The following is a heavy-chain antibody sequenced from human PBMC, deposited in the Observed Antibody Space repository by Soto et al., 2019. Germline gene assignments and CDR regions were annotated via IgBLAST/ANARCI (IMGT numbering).Heavy chain of an antibody. D-gene: IGHD1-26*01. CDR2: ISARADAM. CDR1: VRTFNDSA. V-gene: IGHV3-23*01. Sequence: PVGSLRLSCTSSVRTFNDSAMTCVRHSPGKCLEWVSGISARADAMYYAASVRGRFTIFRDNSRRTVSLQMNSLRVDDTAVYYCASTISTWVRQSPHYWGLGALVNVAS. CDR3: ASTISTWVRQSPHY. J-gene: IGHJ4*02.